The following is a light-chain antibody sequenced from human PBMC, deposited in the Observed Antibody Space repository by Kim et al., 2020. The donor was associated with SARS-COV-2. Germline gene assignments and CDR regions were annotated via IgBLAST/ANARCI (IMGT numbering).Light chain of an antibody. J-gene: IGKJ2*01. V-gene: IGKV3-20*01. CDR3: QQYGGSPLFT. CDR1: RGINRNC. CDR2: GTS. Sequence: GERALLSCRASRGINRNCLAWYQQKPGQAPRLLIYGTSSRATGTPDRFSGSGSGTDFTLTISRLEPEDFALYYCQQYGGSPLFTFGQGTKLEI.